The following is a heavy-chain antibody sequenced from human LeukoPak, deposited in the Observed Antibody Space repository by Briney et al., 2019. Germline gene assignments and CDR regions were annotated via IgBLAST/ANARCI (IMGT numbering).Heavy chain of an antibody. J-gene: IGHJ4*02. D-gene: IGHD1-1*01. CDR3: ARDAFWNGFDY. CDR2: IWYDGSNK. Sequence: PGRSLRLSRAASGFTFSSYGMQWVRQAPGKGLEWVAVIWYDGSNKYYADSVKGRFTISRDNSKNTLSLQMTSLRAEDTAVYYCARDAFWNGFDYWGQGTLVTVSS. CDR1: GFTFSSYG. V-gene: IGHV3-33*01.